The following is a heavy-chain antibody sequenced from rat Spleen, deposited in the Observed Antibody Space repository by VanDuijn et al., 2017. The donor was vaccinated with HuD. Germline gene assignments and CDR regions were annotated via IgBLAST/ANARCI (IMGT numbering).Heavy chain of an antibody. J-gene: IGHJ2*01. CDR2: IWNTGGT. CDR3: ARQTQLQWPYYFDY. CDR1: GFSLTSYN. V-gene: IGHV2-41*01. D-gene: IGHD1-1*01. Sequence: QVQLKESGPGLVQPSQTLSLTCTVAGFSLTSYNVHWVRQPPGKGLEWMGVIWNTGGTRYNSAHKTRLSISKDTPKGQVFLKMNSLQTEETATYYCARQTQLQWPYYFDYWGQGVMVTVSS.